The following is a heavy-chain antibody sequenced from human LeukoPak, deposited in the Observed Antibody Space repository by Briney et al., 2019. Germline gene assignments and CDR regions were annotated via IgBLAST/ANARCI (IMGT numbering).Heavy chain of an antibody. CDR1: GFTFSSYG. V-gene: IGHV3-20*04. CDR2: INWNGGST. CDR3: ARDSSGTGRRIYYYYYMDV. Sequence: PGGSLRLSCAASGFTFSSYGMSWVRQAPGKGLEWVSGINWNGGSTGYADSVKGRFTISRDNAKNSLYLQMNSLRAEDTAVYYCARDSSGTGRRIYYYYYMDVWGKGTTVTVSS. D-gene: IGHD3-10*01. J-gene: IGHJ6*03.